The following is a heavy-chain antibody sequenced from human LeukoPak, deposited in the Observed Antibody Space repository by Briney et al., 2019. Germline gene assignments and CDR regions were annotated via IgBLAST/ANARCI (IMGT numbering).Heavy chain of an antibody. V-gene: IGHV1-18*01. D-gene: IGHD2-2*02. CDR3: ARGYCSSTSCYTTIYGY. J-gene: IGHJ4*02. CDR2: ISAYNGNT. Sequence: AASVKVSCKASGYTFTSYGISWVRQAPRQGLEWMGWISAYNGNTNYAQKLQGRVTMTTDTSTSTAYMELRSLRSDDTAVYYCARGYCSSTSCYTTIYGYWGQRTLVTVSS. CDR1: GYTFTSYG.